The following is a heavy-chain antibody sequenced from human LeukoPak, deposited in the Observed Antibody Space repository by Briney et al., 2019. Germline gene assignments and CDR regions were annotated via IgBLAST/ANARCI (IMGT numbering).Heavy chain of an antibody. CDR3: ARGNWNAGLDI. D-gene: IGHD1-1*01. V-gene: IGHV3-74*01. J-gene: IGHJ3*02. CDR1: GFTFNNNW. CDR2: INNDGSTT. Sequence: PGGSLRLSCVASGFTFNNNWMHWVRQAPGKGLVWVSRINNDGSTTSYADSVKGRFTISRDNAKNTLYLQMNNLRAEDTAVYYCARGNWNAGLDIWGQGTMVTVSS.